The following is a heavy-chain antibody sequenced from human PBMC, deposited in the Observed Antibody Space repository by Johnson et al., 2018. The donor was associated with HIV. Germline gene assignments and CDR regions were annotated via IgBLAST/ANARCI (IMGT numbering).Heavy chain of an antibody. D-gene: IGHD1-1*01. V-gene: IGHV3-74*01. CDR1: GFTFSSYW. J-gene: IGHJ3*02. CDR2: INSDGSST. Sequence: VQLVESGGGVVQPGRSLRLSCAASGFTFSSYWMHWVRQAPGKGLVWVSRINSDGSSTSYADSVKGRFTISRDNAKNTLYLQMSSLGAEDTAVYYCAKDQSWIGTGHDTFDIWGQGTMLTVSS. CDR3: AKDQSWIGTGHDTFDI.